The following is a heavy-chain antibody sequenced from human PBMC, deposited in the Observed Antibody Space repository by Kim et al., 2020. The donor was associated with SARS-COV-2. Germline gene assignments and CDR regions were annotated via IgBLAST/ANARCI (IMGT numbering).Heavy chain of an antibody. J-gene: IGHJ6*02. CDR1: GYTFTSYG. Sequence: ASVKVSCKASGYTFTSYGISWVRQAPGQGLEWMGWISAYNGNTNYAQKLQGRVTMTTDTSTSTAYMELRSLRSDDTAVYYCARDPVQLERNYYYYGMDVWGQGTTVTVSS. V-gene: IGHV1-18*04. CDR3: ARDPVQLERNYYYYGMDV. D-gene: IGHD1-1*01. CDR2: ISAYNGNT.